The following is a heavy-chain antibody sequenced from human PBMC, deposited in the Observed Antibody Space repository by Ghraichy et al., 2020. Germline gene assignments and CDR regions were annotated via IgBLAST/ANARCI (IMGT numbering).Heavy chain of an antibody. J-gene: IGHJ4*02. CDR2: ISSSSSYI. D-gene: IGHD5-12*01. V-gene: IGHV3-21*01. CDR1: GFTFSSYS. Sequence: LSLTCAASGFTFSSYSMNWVRQAPGKGLEWVSSISSSSSYIYYADSVKGRFTISRDNAKNSLYLQMNSLRAEDTAVYYCARDEYGGYDYALDYWGQGTLVTVSS. CDR3: ARDEYGGYDYALDY.